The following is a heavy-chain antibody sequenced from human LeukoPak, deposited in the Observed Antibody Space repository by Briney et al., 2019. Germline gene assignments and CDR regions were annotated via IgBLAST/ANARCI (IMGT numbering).Heavy chain of an antibody. D-gene: IGHD4-17*01. CDR1: GGSISSSSYY. CDR2: IYYSGST. V-gene: IGHV4-39*07. CDR3: ARDKPYGDDPDAFDI. J-gene: IGHJ3*02. Sequence: SETLSLTCAVSGGSISSSSYYWGWIRQPPGKGLEWIGSIYYSGSTYYNPSLKSRVTISVDTSKNQFSLKLSSVTAADTAVYYCARDKPYGDDPDAFDIWGQGTMVTVSS.